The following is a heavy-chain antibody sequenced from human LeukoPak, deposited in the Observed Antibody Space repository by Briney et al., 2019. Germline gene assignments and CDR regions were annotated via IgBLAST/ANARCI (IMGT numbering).Heavy chain of an antibody. J-gene: IGHJ4*02. V-gene: IGHV3-53*01. D-gene: IGHD1-14*01. CDR2: LYSDGNT. CDR1: VVTVISND. Sequence: GGSLRLSCAASVVTVISNDMTLGRQAPGKGLEWVSVLYSDGNTKYADSVQGRFTISRDNSKTTLYLEMNSLRPGEWGVYSCARGKEPLAANTWGYWGQGSLVTVSS. CDR3: ARGKEPLAANTWGY.